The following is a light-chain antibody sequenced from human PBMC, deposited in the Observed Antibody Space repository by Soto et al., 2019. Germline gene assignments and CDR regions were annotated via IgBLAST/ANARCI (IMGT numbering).Light chain of an antibody. CDR2: GAS. CDR3: QQYGSSPLIT. Sequence: VLTQSPGTLSLSPGERATLSCRASQSVSSNYLAWYQQKPGQAPRLLIYGASSRATGIPDRFGGSGSGTDFTLTISRLEPEDFAVYYCQQYGSSPLITFGQGTRLEIK. J-gene: IGKJ5*01. CDR1: QSVSSNY. V-gene: IGKV3-20*01.